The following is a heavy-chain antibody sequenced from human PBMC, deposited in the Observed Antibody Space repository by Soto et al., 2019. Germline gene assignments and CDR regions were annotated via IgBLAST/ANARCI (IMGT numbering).Heavy chain of an antibody. CDR1: GYSFTSYW. V-gene: IGHV5-10-1*01. CDR2: IDPSDSYT. D-gene: IGHD5-12*01. CDR3: ARHYIVATRAFDI. Sequence: GESLKISCKGSGYSFTSYWIGWVRQMPGKGLEWMGRIDPSDSYTNYSPSFQGHVTISADKSISTAYQQWSSLKASDTAMYYCARHYIVATRAFDIWGQGTMVTVSS. J-gene: IGHJ3*02.